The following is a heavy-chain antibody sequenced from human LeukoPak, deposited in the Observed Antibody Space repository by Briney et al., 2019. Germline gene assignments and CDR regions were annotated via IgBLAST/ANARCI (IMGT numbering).Heavy chain of an antibody. CDR2: IYSGGGT. D-gene: IGHD3-22*01. CDR1: GFTVSSSY. Sequence: PGGSLRLSCAASGFTVSSSYMNWVRQAPGKGLEWVSLIYSGGGTYYADSVKGRFTISRDNSKNTLYLQMNSLRAEDTAVYYCARNYYDSSANYYFDYWGPGTLVTVSS. J-gene: IGHJ4*02. CDR3: ARNYYDSSANYYFDY. V-gene: IGHV3-66*01.